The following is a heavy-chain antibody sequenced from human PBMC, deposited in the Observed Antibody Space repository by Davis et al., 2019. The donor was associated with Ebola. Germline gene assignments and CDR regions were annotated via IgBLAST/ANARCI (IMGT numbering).Heavy chain of an antibody. CDR2: VTSSGGGT. CDR3: AKGGSGWPSDYSYGMGV. Sequence: GSLRLSCAASGFTFSNYAMTWARQAPGKGLEWVSAVTSSGGGTYYADSVKGRFTISRDNSKSTLYLQMNSLSVEDTAVYYCAKGGSGWPSDYSYGMGVWGKGTTVTVSS. CDR1: GFTFSNYA. J-gene: IGHJ6*04. D-gene: IGHD6-19*01. V-gene: IGHV3-23*01.